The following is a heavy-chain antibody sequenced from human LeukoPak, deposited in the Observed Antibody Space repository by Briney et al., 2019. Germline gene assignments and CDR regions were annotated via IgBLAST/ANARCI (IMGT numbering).Heavy chain of an antibody. CDR1: GFAFSSYA. CDR2: ISGSGGST. Sequence: PGGSLRLSCAASGFAFSSYAMSWVRQAPGKGLEWVSAISGSGGSTYYADSVKGRFTISRDNSKNTLYLQMNSLRAEDTAVYYCANTVAGGSSFDYWGQGTLVTVSS. CDR3: ANTVAGGSSFDY. J-gene: IGHJ4*02. V-gene: IGHV3-23*01. D-gene: IGHD6-19*01.